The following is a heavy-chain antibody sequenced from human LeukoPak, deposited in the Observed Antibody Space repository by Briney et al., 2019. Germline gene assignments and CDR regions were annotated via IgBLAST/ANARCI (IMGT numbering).Heavy chain of an antibody. D-gene: IGHD3-10*01. Sequence: PGRSLRLSCAASGFTFDDYAMHWVRQAPGKGLEWVSGISWNSGSIGYADSVKGRFTISRDNSKNTLYLQMNSLRAEDTAVYYCAKLMGEGASITLGAFDIWGQGTMVTVSS. V-gene: IGHV3-9*01. CDR1: GFTFDDYA. CDR3: AKLMGEGASITLGAFDI. CDR2: ISWNSGSI. J-gene: IGHJ3*02.